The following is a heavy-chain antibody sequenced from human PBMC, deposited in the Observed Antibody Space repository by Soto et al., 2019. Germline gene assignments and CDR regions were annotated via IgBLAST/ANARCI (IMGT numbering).Heavy chain of an antibody. CDR1: GDTFRTYP. D-gene: IGHD2-8*01. V-gene: IGHV1-69*02. CDR3: VRVANGRRSENSFNI. Sequence: QVQLVQSGAEVKEPGSSVKVSCKLSGDTFRTYPITWVRQAPGQGLEWMGRIIPILDVTDYAQRFQGRLTLTADKSTATAYMEMSSLRSDETAMFYCVRVANGRRSENSFNIWGRRTMVTVSS. J-gene: IGHJ3*02. CDR2: IIPILDVT.